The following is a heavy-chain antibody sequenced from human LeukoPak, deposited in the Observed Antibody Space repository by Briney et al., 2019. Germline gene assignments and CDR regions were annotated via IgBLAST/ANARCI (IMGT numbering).Heavy chain of an antibody. CDR1: GFTFSSYA. CDR2: ISYDGSNK. Sequence: GRSLRLSCAASGFTFSSYAMHWVRQAPGKGLEWVAVISYDGSNKYYADSLKGRFTISRDNSKNTVYLQMNSLRAEDTAVYYCARVGGQQLVYYFDYWGQGTLVTVSS. D-gene: IGHD6-13*01. J-gene: IGHJ4*02. CDR3: ARVGGQQLVYYFDY. V-gene: IGHV3-30*04.